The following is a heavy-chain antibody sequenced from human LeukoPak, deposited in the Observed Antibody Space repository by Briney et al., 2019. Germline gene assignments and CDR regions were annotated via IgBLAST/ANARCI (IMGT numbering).Heavy chain of an antibody. D-gene: IGHD3-9*01. V-gene: IGHV3-23*01. J-gene: IGHJ4*02. CDR3: AKVDILTGYPFDY. Sequence: SCKASGYTFTSYAMSWVRQAPGKGLEWVSAISGSGGSTYYADSVKGRFTISRDNSKNTLYLQMNSLRAEDTAVYYCAKVDILTGYPFDYWGQGTLVTVSS. CDR1: GYTFTSYA. CDR2: ISGSGGST.